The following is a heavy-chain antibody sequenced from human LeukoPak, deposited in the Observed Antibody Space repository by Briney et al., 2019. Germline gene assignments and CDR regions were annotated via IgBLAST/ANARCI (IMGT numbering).Heavy chain of an antibody. CDR1: GFTFSSYG. J-gene: IGHJ4*02. CDR2: ISYDGSNK. Sequence: GGSLRLSCAASGFTFSSYGMHWVRQAPGKGLEWVAVISYDGSNKYYADSVKGRFTISRDNSKNTLYLQMNSLGAEDTAVYYCAKDRNSNYGSGSYLDYWGQGTLVTVSS. CDR3: AKDRNSNYGSGSYLDY. D-gene: IGHD3-10*01. V-gene: IGHV3-30*18.